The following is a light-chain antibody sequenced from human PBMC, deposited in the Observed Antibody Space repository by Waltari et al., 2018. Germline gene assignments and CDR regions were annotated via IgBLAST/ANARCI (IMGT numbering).Light chain of an antibody. Sequence: EIVLTQSPAILSLSPGDVATLSCRASQSLSNFLAWYHQKPGQAPSLLIYDASNRATCIPAWFSGSGSGTDFTLTITSLEPEDFAVYYCQQRSSWPPQISFGQGTRLEIK. V-gene: IGKV3-11*01. CDR3: QQRSSWPPQIS. CDR1: QSLSNF. CDR2: DAS. J-gene: IGKJ5*01.